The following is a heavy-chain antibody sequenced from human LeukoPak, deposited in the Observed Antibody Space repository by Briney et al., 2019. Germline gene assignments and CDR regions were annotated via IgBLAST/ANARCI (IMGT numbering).Heavy chain of an antibody. D-gene: IGHD6-6*01. V-gene: IGHV4-39*01. CDR1: GGSIGSSTYY. CDR3: ARHPVSSKTLDY. CDR2: IYYDGSA. Sequence: SETLSLTCTVSGGSIGSSTYYWGWIRQPPGKGLEWIGSIYYDGSAYYNPSLKSRATISIDTSKNQFSLRLSSVTAADTAVYHCARHPVSSKTLDYWGQGTLVTVSS. J-gene: IGHJ4*02.